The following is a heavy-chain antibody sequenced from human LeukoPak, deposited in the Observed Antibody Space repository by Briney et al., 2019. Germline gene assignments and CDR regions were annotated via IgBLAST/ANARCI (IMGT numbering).Heavy chain of an antibody. J-gene: IGHJ4*02. CDR3: ARYLYGDSASYFDY. Sequence: ESGPTLVKPTQALTLTYTFSGFSLSTSGMCVSWIRQPPGKALEWLALIDWDDNKYYNASLGTRLAISKDTSKNQVVLTMTNMDPVDTATYFCARYLYGDSASYFDYWGQGSLVIVSS. CDR2: IDWDDNK. D-gene: IGHD4-17*01. CDR1: GFSLSTSGMC. V-gene: IGHV2-70*01.